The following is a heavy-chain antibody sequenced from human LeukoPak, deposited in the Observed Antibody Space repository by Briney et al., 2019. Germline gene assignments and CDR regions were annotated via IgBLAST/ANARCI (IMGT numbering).Heavy chain of an antibody. J-gene: IGHJ4*02. D-gene: IGHD3-22*01. CDR2: IIPILGIA. V-gene: IGHV1-69*04. Sequence: SVKVSCKASGGTYSSYAISWVRQAPGQGLEWMGRIIPILGIANYAQKFQGRVTITADKSTSTAYMELSSLRSEDTAVYYCARDRRYYDSSGYLDYWGQGTLVTVSS. CDR1: GGTYSSYA. CDR3: ARDRRYYDSSGYLDY.